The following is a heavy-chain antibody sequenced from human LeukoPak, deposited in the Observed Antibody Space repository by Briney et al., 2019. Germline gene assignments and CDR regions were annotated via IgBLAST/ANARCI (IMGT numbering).Heavy chain of an antibody. D-gene: IGHD2-15*01. V-gene: IGHV3-30*03. CDR1: GFPFSSYG. CDR2: ISYDGSNK. CDR3: PLAAAFDDAFDI. J-gene: IGHJ3*02. Sequence: GGSLRLSCAASGFPFSSYGMHWVRQAPGKGLEWVAVISYDGSNKYYADSVKGRFTISRDNSKNTLYLQMNSLRAEDTAVYYCPLAAAFDDAFDIWGQGTMVTVSS.